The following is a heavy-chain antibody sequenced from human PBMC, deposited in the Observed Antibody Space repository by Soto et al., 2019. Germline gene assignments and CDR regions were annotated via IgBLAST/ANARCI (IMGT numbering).Heavy chain of an antibody. CDR3: ARESTIFGVAEEYYYIDV. CDR1: GGSISSYY. V-gene: IGHV4-59*01. CDR2: IYYSGST. J-gene: IGHJ6*03. D-gene: IGHD3-3*01. Sequence: QVQLQEEGPGLVRPSETLSLTCTVSGGSISSYYWSWIRQPPGKGLEWIGYIYYSGSTNYNPSLKSRVTISVDTSTNQFSLKLSSVTAADTAVYYCARESTIFGVAEEYYYIDVWGKGTTVTVSS.